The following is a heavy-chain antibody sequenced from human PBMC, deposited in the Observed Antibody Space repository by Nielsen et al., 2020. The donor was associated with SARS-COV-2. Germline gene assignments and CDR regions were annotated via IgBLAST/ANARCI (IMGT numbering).Heavy chain of an antibody. V-gene: IGHV4-34*01. D-gene: IGHD3-22*01. J-gene: IGHJ4*02. CDR1: GGSFSDYH. CDR3: ARGPYYDSSGYYYYFDY. Sequence: SQTLSLTCAVYGGSFSDYHWTWIRQPPGKGLEWIGEISRSGSTNYNPSLKSRVTISVDTSKNQFSLKLSSVTAADTAVYYCARGPYYDSSGYYYYFDYWGQGTLVTVSS. CDR2: ISRSGST.